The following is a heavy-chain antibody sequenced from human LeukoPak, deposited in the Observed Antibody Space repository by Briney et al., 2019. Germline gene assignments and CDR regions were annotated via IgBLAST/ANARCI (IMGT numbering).Heavy chain of an antibody. J-gene: IGHJ4*02. Sequence: GGSLRLSCEASGLTFSDYYMSWIRQAPGKALEWVSYISHSTTFIYYADSVKGRFTISRDNAKNTLYLQMNSLRAEDTAVYYCATFAERENYHYTANLWGQGTLVIVS. CDR3: ATFAERENYHYTANL. V-gene: IGHV3-11*06. CDR1: GLTFSDYY. CDR2: ISHSTTFI. D-gene: IGHD3-16*02.